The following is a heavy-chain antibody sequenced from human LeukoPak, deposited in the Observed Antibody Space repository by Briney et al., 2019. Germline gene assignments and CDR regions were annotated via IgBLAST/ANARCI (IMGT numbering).Heavy chain of an antibody. Sequence: GGPLRLSCAASGFTFSSYSMNWVRQAPGKGLEWVSSISSSSSYIYYADSVKGRFTISRDNAKNSLYLQMNSLRAEDTAVYYCARVVGAPRYYGMDVWGQGTTVTVSS. CDR1: GFTFSSYS. J-gene: IGHJ6*02. V-gene: IGHV3-21*01. D-gene: IGHD1-26*01. CDR3: ARVVGAPRYYGMDV. CDR2: ISSSSSYI.